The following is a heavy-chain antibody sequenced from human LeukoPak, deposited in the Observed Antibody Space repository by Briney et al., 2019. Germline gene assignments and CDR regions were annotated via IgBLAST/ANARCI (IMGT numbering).Heavy chain of an antibody. V-gene: IGHV1-69*05. CDR1: GGTFSSYA. D-gene: IGHD6-19*01. J-gene: IGHJ6*03. CDR2: IIPIFGTA. Sequence: SVKVSCKASGGTFSSYAISWVRQAPGQGLEWMGRIIPIFGTANYAQKFQGRVTITTDESTSTAYMELSSLRSEDTAVYYCARDSLIAVAGSYYYYMDVWGKGTTVTVSS. CDR3: ARDSLIAVAGSYYYYMDV.